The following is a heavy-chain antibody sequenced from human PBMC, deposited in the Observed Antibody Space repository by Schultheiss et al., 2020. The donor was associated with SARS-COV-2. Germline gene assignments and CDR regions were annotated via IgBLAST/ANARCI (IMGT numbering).Heavy chain of an antibody. CDR2: INPNSGGT. D-gene: IGHD1-26*01. CDR3: ARDWVWEERGGRYSYYYGMDV. V-gene: IGHV1-2*02. Sequence: ASVKVSCKASGYTFTGYYMHWVRQAPGQGLEWMGWINPNSGGTNYAQKFQGRVTITADESTSTAYMELSRLRSEDTAVYYCARDWVWEERGGRYSYYYGMDVWGQGTTVTVSS. J-gene: IGHJ6*02. CDR1: GYTFTGYY.